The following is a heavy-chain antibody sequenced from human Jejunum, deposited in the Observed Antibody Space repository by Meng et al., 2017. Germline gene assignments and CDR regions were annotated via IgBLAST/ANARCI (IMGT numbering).Heavy chain of an antibody. D-gene: IGHD3-16*02. Sequence: GESLKISCAASGFTFSSHWMHWVRQAPGKGPVWVSRIKSDGTTTNYADSVKGRFTISRDNAKNTLYLQMNSLRAEDTAVYYCARVVTWFDPWGQGTLVTVSS. CDR2: IKSDGTTT. J-gene: IGHJ5*02. CDR1: GFTFSSHW. V-gene: IGHV3-74*01. CDR3: ARVVTWFDP.